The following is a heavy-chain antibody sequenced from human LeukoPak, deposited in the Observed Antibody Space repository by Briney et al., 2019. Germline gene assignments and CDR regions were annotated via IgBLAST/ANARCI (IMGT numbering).Heavy chain of an antibody. J-gene: IGHJ6*02. CDR3: ARHRIQLWLPPSYYYYGMDV. Sequence: SETLSLTCTVSGGSISSYYWSWIRQPPGKGLEWIGYIYYSGSTNYNPSLKSRVTISVDTSKNQFSLKLSSVTAADTAVYYCARHRIQLWLPPSYYYYGMDVWGQGTTVTVSS. CDR2: IYYSGST. D-gene: IGHD5-18*01. CDR1: GGSISSYY. V-gene: IGHV4-59*08.